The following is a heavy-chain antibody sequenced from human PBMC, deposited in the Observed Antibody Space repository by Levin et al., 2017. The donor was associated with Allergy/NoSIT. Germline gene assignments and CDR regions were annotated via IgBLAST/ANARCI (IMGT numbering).Heavy chain of an antibody. CDR1: GFTFSSYW. CDR3: ARDRCSSTSCFIDY. J-gene: IGHJ4*02. Sequence: GGSLRLSCAASGFTFSSYWMSWVRQAPGKGLEWVANIKQDGSEKYYVDSVKGRFTISRDNAKNSLYLQMNSLRADDTAVYYCARDRCSSTSCFIDYWGQGTLVTVSS. CDR2: IKQDGSEK. D-gene: IGHD2-2*01. V-gene: IGHV3-7*01.